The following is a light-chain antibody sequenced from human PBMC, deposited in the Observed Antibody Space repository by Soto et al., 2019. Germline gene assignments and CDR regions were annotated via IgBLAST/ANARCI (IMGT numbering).Light chain of an antibody. Sequence: EIVLTQSPGTLSLSPGERATLSCRASQSVSSSDLAWYQQKPGQAPRLLIYAASSRATGIPDRFSGSGSGTDFTLTISRLEPEDFAVYYCQQFGRSSWTFGQGTKVAMK. CDR1: QSVSSSD. CDR2: AAS. J-gene: IGKJ1*01. CDR3: QQFGRSSWT. V-gene: IGKV3-20*01.